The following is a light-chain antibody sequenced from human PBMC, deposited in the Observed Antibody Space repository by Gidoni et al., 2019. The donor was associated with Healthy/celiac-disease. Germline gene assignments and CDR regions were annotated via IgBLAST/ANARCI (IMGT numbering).Light chain of an antibody. Sequence: YPLNQPHSVAVSPGQTASITCSGDKWGDKYACWYQQKPGQSPVLVIYQDSKRPSGIPERFSGSNSGNTATLTISGTQAMDEADYYCQAWDSSTVVFGGGTKLTVL. CDR3: QAWDSSTVV. CDR1: KWGDKY. CDR2: QDS. J-gene: IGLJ2*01. V-gene: IGLV3-1*01.